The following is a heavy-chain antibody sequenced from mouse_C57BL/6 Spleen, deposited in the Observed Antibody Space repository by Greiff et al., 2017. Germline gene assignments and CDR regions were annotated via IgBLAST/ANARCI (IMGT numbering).Heavy chain of an antibody. D-gene: IGHD2-2*01. J-gene: IGHJ4*01. CDR2: IYPGDGDT. CDR1: GYAFSSSW. CDR3: AQLLYGYGGSSYAMDY. V-gene: IGHV1-82*01. Sequence: QVQLQQSGPELVKPGASVKISCKASGYAFSSSWMNWVKQRPGKGLEWIGRIYPGDGDTNYNGKFKGKATLTADKSSSTAYMQLSSLTSEDSAVYFCAQLLYGYGGSSYAMDYWGQGTSVTVSS.